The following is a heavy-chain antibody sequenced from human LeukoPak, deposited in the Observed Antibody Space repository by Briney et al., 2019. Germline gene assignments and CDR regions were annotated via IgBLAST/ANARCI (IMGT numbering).Heavy chain of an antibody. CDR1: GFTFANYA. CDR3: AKVRGSGSYYSVQDASDI. Sequence: PGGSLRLSCAVSGFTFANYAMNWVRQAPGKGLEWVSCISGYGETTFYADSVKGRFTISRDNSKKTLYLQMNSLRAEDTAVYFCAKVRGSGSYYSVQDASDIWGQGTMVTVSS. D-gene: IGHD3-10*01. J-gene: IGHJ3*02. V-gene: IGHV3-23*01. CDR2: ISGYGETT.